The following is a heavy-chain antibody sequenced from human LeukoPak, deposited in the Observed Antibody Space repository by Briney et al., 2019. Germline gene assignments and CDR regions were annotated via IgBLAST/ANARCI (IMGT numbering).Heavy chain of an antibody. D-gene: IGHD2/OR15-2a*01. CDR2: LYSAGNT. CDR1: GFTVSSNY. CDR3: ARAREYLAIDY. V-gene: IGHV3-66*02. Sequence: GGSLRLSCAAYGFTVSSNYMNWVRQAPGKGLEWVSDLYSAGNTFYADSVKGRFTISRDNSKNTLYLQMNSLRPEDTAVYYCARAREYLAIDYWGQGTLVTVSS. J-gene: IGHJ4*02.